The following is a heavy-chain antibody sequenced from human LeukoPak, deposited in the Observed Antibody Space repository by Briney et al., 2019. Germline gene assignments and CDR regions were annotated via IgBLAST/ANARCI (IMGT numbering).Heavy chain of an antibody. CDR3: ARWYCDSSGYRYFDY. Sequence: SETLSLTCTVSGVSISSYYWTWIRQPPGKGLEWIGNINYSGSTKYNPSLKSRVTISVDTSKNQFSLKLSSVTAADTAVYYCARWYCDSSGYRYFDYWGQGTLVTVSS. J-gene: IGHJ4*02. CDR2: INYSGST. CDR1: GVSISSYY. V-gene: IGHV4-59*01. D-gene: IGHD3-22*01.